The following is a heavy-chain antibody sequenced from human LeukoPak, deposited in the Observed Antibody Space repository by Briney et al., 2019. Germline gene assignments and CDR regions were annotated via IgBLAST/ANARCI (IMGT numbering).Heavy chain of an antibody. V-gene: IGHV4-61*02. J-gene: IGHJ4*02. CDR1: GGSISSGSYY. CDR3: ARLKKGFTFDY. Sequence: SETLSLTCTVSGGSISSGSYYWSWIRQPAGKGLEWIGRICTSGSTNYNPSLKSRVTISVDTSKNQFSLKLSPVTAADTAVYYCARLKKGFTFDYWGQGTLVTVSS. CDR2: ICTSGST.